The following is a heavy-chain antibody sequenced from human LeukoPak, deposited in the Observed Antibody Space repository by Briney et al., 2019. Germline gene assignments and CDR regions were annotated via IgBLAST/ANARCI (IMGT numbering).Heavy chain of an antibody. CDR2: ISSSSSTI. D-gene: IGHD6-13*01. J-gene: IGHJ1*01. CDR1: GFTFSSYS. CDR3: ARDLISSSWYEEYFQH. V-gene: IGHV3-48*01. Sequence: GGSLRLSCAASGFTFSSYSMYWVRQAPGKGLEWVSYISSSSSTIYYADSVKGRFTISRDNAKNSLYLQMNSLRAEDTAVYYCARDLISSSWYEEYFQHWGQGTLVTVSS.